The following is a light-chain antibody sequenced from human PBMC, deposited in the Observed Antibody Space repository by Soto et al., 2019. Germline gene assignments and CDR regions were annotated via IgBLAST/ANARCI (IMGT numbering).Light chain of an antibody. V-gene: IGKV3-20*01. J-gene: IGKJ1*01. CDR2: GAS. CDR1: QSVSSSN. CDR3: QQYGSSPRT. Sequence: EIVLTQSPGTLSLSPGERATLSCRASQSVSSSNLAWYQQKPGQAPRLLIYGASSRATGIPDRFSGSGSGADFTLTISRLEPEDFAVYYCQQYGSSPRTFGQGTKVENK.